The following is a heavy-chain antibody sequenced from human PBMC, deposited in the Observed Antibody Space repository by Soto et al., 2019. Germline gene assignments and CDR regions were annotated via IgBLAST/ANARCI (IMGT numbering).Heavy chain of an antibody. D-gene: IGHD4-17*01. CDR3: ARQFTDGDYQY. CDR2: IIPMFGTT. Sequence: QVQLVQSGAEVKKPGSSVKVSCKASGGTFTTYPINWVRQAPGQGLEWMGGIIPMFGTTNYAQKFQGRVTITADEYTSTAYMELSSLRSDDTAMYYCARQFTDGDYQYWGQGTLVTVSS. CDR1: GGTFTTYP. J-gene: IGHJ4*02. V-gene: IGHV1-69*01.